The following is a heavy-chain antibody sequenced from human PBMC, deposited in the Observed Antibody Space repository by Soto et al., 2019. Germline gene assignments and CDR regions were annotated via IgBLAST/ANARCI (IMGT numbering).Heavy chain of an antibody. D-gene: IGHD6-13*01. J-gene: IGHJ4*02. CDR2: IIPSSGST. CDR1: GYSFTDYH. Sequence: GASVKVSCKASGYSFTDYHMHWLRQAPGQGVEWVGWIIPSSGSTNYAQKFQGRVTMTRDTSITTAYMELRRLTSDDTAVYYCARPEVSYSSSWDPLDYWGQGTLVTVSS. V-gene: IGHV1-2*02. CDR3: ARPEVSYSSSWDPLDY.